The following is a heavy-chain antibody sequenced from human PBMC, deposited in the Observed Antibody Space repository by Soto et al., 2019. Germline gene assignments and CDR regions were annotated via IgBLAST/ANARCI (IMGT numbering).Heavy chain of an antibody. V-gene: IGHV3-30-3*01. CDR1: GFTFSSYA. Sequence: PGGSLRLSCAASGFTFSSYAMHWVRQAPGKGLEWVAVISYDGSNKYYADSVKGRFTISRDNSKNTLYLQMNSLRAEDTAVYYCASGITMISADYWGQGTLVTVSS. D-gene: IGHD3-22*01. J-gene: IGHJ4*02. CDR2: ISYDGSNK. CDR3: ASGITMISADY.